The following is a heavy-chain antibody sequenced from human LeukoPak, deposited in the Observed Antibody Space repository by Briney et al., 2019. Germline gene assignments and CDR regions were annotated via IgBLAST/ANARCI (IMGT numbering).Heavy chain of an antibody. Sequence: SETLSLTCTVSGGSLSSYYWSWIRQPPGKGLEWVGYIYYSGSTNYNPSLKSRVTISVDTSKNQSSLKLSSVTAADTAVYYCARTMITFGGAYAFDIWGQGTMVTVSS. J-gene: IGHJ3*02. V-gene: IGHV4-59*08. D-gene: IGHD3-16*01. CDR3: ARTMITFGGAYAFDI. CDR1: GGSLSSYY. CDR2: IYYSGST.